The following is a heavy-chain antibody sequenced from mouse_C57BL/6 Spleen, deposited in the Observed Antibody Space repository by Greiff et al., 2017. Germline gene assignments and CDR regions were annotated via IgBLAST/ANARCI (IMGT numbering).Heavy chain of an antibody. CDR3: AREGTMPMDY. CDR1: GYSITSGYY. J-gene: IGHJ4*01. V-gene: IGHV3-6*01. D-gene: IGHD1-1*02. CDR2: ISYDGSN. Sequence: EVKLVESGPGLVKPSQSLSLTCSVTGYSITSGYYWNWIRQFPGNKLEWMGYISYDGSNNYNPSLKNRISITRDTSKNQFFLKLNSVTTEDTATYYCAREGTMPMDYWGQGTSVTVSS.